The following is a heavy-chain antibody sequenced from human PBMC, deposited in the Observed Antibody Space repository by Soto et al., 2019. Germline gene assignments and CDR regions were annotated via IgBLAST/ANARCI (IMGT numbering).Heavy chain of an antibody. CDR1: GEALGSGQSY. CDR3: ARGRSDSAGSSFGSRMDV. Sequence: QVQLQESGPGLVKSSETLSLICFVSGEALGSGQSYWNWIRQAPGQGLEWSGQTFVTGATKSSASLKSRVSMSGDTSKSQISLTLTSVTAADSATDFCARGRSDSAGSSFGSRMDVWCQGTTVSVSS. V-gene: IGHV4-61*01. D-gene: IGHD2-15*01. J-gene: IGHJ6*02. CDR2: TFVTGAT.